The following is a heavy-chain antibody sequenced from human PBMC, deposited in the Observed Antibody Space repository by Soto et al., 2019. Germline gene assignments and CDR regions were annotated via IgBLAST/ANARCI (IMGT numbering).Heavy chain of an antibody. CDR1: GGSISSGGYY. CDR2: IYYSGST. Sequence: QVQLQESGPGLVKPSQTLSLTCTVSGGSISSGGYYWSWIRQHPGKGLEWIGYIYYSGSTYYNPSLTSRVTISVDTSKNQFSLKLSSVTAADTAVYYCARTYCSGGSCYRRYYMDVWGKGTTVTVSS. D-gene: IGHD2-15*01. V-gene: IGHV4-31*03. CDR3: ARTYCSGGSCYRRYYMDV. J-gene: IGHJ6*03.